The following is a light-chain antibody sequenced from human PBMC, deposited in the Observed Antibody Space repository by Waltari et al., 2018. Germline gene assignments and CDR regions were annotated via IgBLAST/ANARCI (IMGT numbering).Light chain of an antibody. J-gene: IGLJ2*01. Sequence: QSVLTQPPSASGTPGQTVTLSCSGTSSTIGAHFVFWYQQLPGSAPRLIIYNNDRRPSGVPDRFSGSKSGTSGSLVISGIRAEDEADYICASWDDSMSVAFGGGTKLTVL. CDR1: SSTIGAHF. CDR2: NND. V-gene: IGLV1-47*01. CDR3: ASWDDSMSVA.